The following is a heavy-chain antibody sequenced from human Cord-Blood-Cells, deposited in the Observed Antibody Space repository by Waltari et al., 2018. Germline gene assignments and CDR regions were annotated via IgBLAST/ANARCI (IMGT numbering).Heavy chain of an antibody. V-gene: IGHV4-39*07. CDR3: ARLRAAVAGDAFDI. CDR1: GGSISSRSYY. J-gene: IGHJ3*02. Sequence: QLQLQESGPGLVKPSETLSLTCTVSGGSISSRSYYWGWIRQPPGKGLEWIGSIYYSGSTYYNPSLKSRVTISVDTSKNQFSLKLSSVTAADTAVYYCARLRAAVAGDAFDIWGQGTMVTVSS. D-gene: IGHD6-19*01. CDR2: IYYSGST.